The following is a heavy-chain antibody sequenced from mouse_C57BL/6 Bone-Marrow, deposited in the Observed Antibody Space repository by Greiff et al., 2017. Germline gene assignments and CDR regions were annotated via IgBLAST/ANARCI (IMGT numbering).Heavy chain of an antibody. CDR1: GFTFSRYA. CDR3: ARDGATIVTTKLAY. CDR2: ISDGGSYT. Sequence: EVKLVESGGGLVKPGGSLKLSCAASGFTFSRYAMSWVRQTPEKRLEWVATISDGGSYTYYPDNVKGRFTISRDNAKNNLYLQMSHLKSEDTAMYYCARDGATIVTTKLAYWGQGTLVTVSA. V-gene: IGHV5-4*01. D-gene: IGHD2-5*01. J-gene: IGHJ3*01.